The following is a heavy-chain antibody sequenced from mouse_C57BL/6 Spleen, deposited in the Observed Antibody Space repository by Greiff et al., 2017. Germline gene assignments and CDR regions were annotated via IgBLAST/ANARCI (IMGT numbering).Heavy chain of an antibody. CDR2: IDPETGGT. CDR3: TRGGNYDAMDY. J-gene: IGHJ4*01. V-gene: IGHV1-15*01. CDR1: GYTFTDYE. Sequence: VQLQQSGAELVRPGASVTLSCKASGYTFTDYEMHWVKQTPVHGLEWIGAIDPETGGTAYNQKFKGKARLTADKSSSTAYMELRSLTSEDSAVYYCTRGGNYDAMDYWGQGTSVTVSS. D-gene: IGHD1-1*02.